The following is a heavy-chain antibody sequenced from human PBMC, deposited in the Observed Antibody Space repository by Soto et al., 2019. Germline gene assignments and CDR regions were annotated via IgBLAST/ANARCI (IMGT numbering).Heavy chain of an antibody. V-gene: IGHV3-30*18. CDR1: GFIFSLYG. D-gene: IGHD2-15*01. CDR3: AKEVHCGGGSCSWSEGFDY. J-gene: IGHJ4*02. Sequence: QVQLVESWGGVGQPGRSLRLSCAASGFIFSLYGMHWVRQAPGKGLEWVAVISYEGSHTYYADSVKGRFTITRDNSKNTLYLQMNSLRPEDTAVYYCAKEVHCGGGSCSWSEGFDYWGQGTLLTVSS. CDR2: ISYEGSHT.